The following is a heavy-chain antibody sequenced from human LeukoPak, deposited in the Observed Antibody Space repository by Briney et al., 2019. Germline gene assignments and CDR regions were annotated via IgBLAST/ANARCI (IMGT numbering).Heavy chain of an antibody. D-gene: IGHD6-13*01. CDR3: ARDKDSWYFDY. V-gene: IGHV3-33*01. J-gene: IGHJ4*02. CDR2: IWYDGSNK. CDR1: GFTFSSYG. Sequence: GRSLRLSCAASGFTFSSYGMHWVRQAPGKGLEWVAVIWYDGSNKYYADSVKGRFTISRDNSKNTLYLQMNSLRAEDTAVYYCARDKDSWYFDYWGKGTLVTVSS.